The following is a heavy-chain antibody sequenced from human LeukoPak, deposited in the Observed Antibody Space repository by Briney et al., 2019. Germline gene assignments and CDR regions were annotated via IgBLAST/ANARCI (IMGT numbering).Heavy chain of an antibody. V-gene: IGHV3-23*01. CDR3: ASEVGGTCRRCFDY. D-gene: IGHD1-26*01. Sequence: GGSLRLSCAASGFTFSSYAMGWVRQAPGKGLEWLSTISGSGAGTYYADSVKGRFTISRDNSKNTLYLQMNSLRVEDTAVYYCASEVGGTCRRCFDYWGQGTLVTVSS. J-gene: IGHJ4*02. CDR2: ISGSGAGT. CDR1: GFTFSSYA.